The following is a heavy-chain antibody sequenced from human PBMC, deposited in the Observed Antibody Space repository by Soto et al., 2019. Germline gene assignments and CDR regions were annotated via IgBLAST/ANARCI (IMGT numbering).Heavy chain of an antibody. Sequence: SETLSLTCTVSGGSISSYYWSWIRQPPGKGLEWIGYIYYSGSTNYNPSLKSRVTISVDTSKNQFSLKLSSVTAADTAVYYCARDRLQFVYWGQGTLVTVSS. CDR2: IYYSGST. V-gene: IGHV4-59*01. D-gene: IGHD5-12*01. J-gene: IGHJ4*02. CDR3: ARDRLQFVY. CDR1: GGSISSYY.